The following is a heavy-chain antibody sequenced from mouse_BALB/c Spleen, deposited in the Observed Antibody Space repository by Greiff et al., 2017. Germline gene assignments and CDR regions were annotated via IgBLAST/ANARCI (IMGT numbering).Heavy chain of an antibody. CDR1: GFTFSSYA. CDR3: ARHNDGYYRAMDY. J-gene: IGHJ4*01. V-gene: IGHV5-9-3*01. CDR2: ISSGGSYT. Sequence: EVKLVESGGGLVKPGGSLKLSCAASGFTFSSYAMSWVRQTPEKRLEWVATISSGGSYTYYPDSVKGRFTISRDNAKNTLYLQMSSLRSEDTAMYYCARHNDGYYRAMDYWGQGTSVTVSS. D-gene: IGHD2-3*01.